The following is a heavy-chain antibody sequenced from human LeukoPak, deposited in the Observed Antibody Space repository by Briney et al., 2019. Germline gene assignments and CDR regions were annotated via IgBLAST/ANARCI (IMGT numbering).Heavy chain of an antibody. D-gene: IGHD3-3*01. V-gene: IGHV3-7*01. Sequence: GGSLRLSCAASGFTFSSYWMSWVRQAPGKGLEWVANIKQDGSERHYVDSVKGRLTISRDNAKNLLYLQMNSLRVEDTAVYYCAGGPGFLIDCWGQGTLLTVSS. J-gene: IGHJ4*02. CDR1: GFTFSSYW. CDR3: AGGPGFLIDC. CDR2: IKQDGSER.